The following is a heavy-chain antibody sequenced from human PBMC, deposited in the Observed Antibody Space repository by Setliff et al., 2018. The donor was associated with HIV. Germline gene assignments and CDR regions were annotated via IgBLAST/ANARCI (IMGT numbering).Heavy chain of an antibody. V-gene: IGHV1-18*01. CDR1: GYIFTSNYE. D-gene: IGHD3-22*01. CDR2: ISTYSDET. Sequence: GASVKVSCKASGYIFTSNYEINWVRQAAGQGLEWMGWISTYSDETNYAQKLQGRVTMTTDTSTSTAYMELRSLRSDDTAVYYCARDGHYYATYAFDIWGQGTMVTVSS. J-gene: IGHJ3*02. CDR3: ARDGHYYATYAFDI.